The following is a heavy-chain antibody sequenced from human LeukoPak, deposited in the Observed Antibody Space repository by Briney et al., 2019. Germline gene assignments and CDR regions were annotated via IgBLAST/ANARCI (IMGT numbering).Heavy chain of an antibody. Sequence: ASLRLSCAASGFTFNRHWMHWVRPAPGRGLVWVSLSNSDGSSTVYADSVQGRFTISRDNAKNTLYLQMNSLRAEETVVYYCARGAGIYYTTGWTGWFDPWGQGTLVTVTS. CDR2: SNSDGSST. CDR3: ARGAGIYYTTGWTGWFDP. J-gene: IGHJ5*02. V-gene: IGHV3-74*01. CDR1: GFTFNRHW. D-gene: IGHD6-19*01.